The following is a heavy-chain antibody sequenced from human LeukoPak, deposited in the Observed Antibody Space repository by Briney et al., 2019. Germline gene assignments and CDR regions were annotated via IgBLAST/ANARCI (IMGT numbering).Heavy chain of an antibody. CDR1: GGSFSGYY. V-gene: IGHV4-34*01. Sequence: SETLSLTCAVYGGSFSGYYWSWIRQPPGKGLEWIGEINHSGSTNYNPSLKSRVTISVDTSKNQFSLKLSSVTAADTAVYYCARGLRPVTSGFDYWGQGTLVTVSS. CDR2: INHSGST. J-gene: IGHJ4*02. CDR3: ARGLRPVTSGFDY. D-gene: IGHD6-25*01.